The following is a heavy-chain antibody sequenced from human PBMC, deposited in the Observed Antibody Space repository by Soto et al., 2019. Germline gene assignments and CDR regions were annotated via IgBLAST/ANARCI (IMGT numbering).Heavy chain of an antibody. D-gene: IGHD3-3*01. CDR3: ARELDSGMDFWSGVDY. CDR2: TYYRSKWYN. J-gene: IGHJ4*02. CDR1: GDSCSSNSSS. Sequence: SETPSLTLATSGDSCSSNSSSLKLIRPSPTRGLEWLGRTYYRSKWYNDYAVSVKSRITINPDTSKNQFSLQLNSVTPEDTAVYYCARELDSGMDFWSGVDYWGQGTLVTVSS. V-gene: IGHV6-1*01.